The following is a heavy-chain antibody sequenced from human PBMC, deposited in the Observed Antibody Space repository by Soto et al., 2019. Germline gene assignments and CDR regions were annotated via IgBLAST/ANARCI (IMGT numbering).Heavy chain of an antibody. J-gene: IGHJ6*02. D-gene: IGHD6-6*01. Sequence: PGGSLRLSCAASGVTFNMYASNCVRHAPGKGMEWVAVISFDGTKKYYSDSVKGRFTISRDNLKHTRDRQMNNLRVEDAALYFCAREDDYCYRYSNSGLDVWGQGTTVTVSS. CDR2: ISFDGTKK. CDR3: AREDDYCYRYSNSGLDV. V-gene: IGHV3-30-3*01. CDR1: GVTFNMYA.